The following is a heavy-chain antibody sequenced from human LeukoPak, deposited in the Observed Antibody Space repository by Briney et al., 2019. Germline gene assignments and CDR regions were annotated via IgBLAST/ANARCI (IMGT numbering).Heavy chain of an antibody. CDR3: ARHDGEGSGSLSY. D-gene: IGHD3-10*01. CDR1: GGSVSSDSYF. J-gene: IGHJ4*02. V-gene: IGHV4-61*01. Sequence: SETLSLTCTVSGGSVSSDSYFWTWIRQPPGKGLEWIGYIYYNGGTYYNPSLDSRVTMSLDASKNQFSLNLNSVTDADTAIYYCARHDGEGSGSLSYWGQGTLVTVSS. CDR2: IYYNGGT.